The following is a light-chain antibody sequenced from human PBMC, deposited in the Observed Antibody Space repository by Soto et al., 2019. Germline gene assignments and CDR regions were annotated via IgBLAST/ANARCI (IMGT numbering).Light chain of an antibody. CDR1: SGHSSYA. CDR3: QTWGTAILA. Sequence: QPVLTQSPSASASLGASVKLTCTLSSGHSSYAIAWHQQQPEKGPRYLMKLNSDGSHSKGDGIPDRFSGSSSGAERYLTISSLQSEDEADYYCQTWGTAILAFGGGTKPTVL. J-gene: IGLJ2*01. CDR2: LNSDGSH. V-gene: IGLV4-69*01.